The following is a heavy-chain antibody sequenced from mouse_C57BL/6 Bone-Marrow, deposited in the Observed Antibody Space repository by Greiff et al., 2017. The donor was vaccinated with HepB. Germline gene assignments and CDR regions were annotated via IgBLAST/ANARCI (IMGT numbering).Heavy chain of an antibody. D-gene: IGHD1-1*01. CDR3: TTTPYGSSSWFAY. V-gene: IGHV14-4*01. CDR1: GFNIKDDY. CDR2: IDPENGDT. J-gene: IGHJ3*01. Sequence: EVQLQQSGAELVRPGASVKLSCTASGFNIKDDYMHWVKQRPEQGLEWIGWIDPENGDTEYASKFQGKATITADTSSNTAYLQLSSLTSEDTAVYYCTTTPYGSSSWFAYWGQGTLVTVSA.